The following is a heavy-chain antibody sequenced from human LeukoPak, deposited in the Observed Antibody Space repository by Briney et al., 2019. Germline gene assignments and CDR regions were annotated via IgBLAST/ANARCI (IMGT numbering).Heavy chain of an antibody. CDR3: ARSLIVASEDY. J-gene: IGHJ4*02. D-gene: IGHD3-22*01. CDR1: GFRFDSFY. V-gene: IGHV3-11*04. Sequence: GGSLRLSCAASGFRFDSFYMGWLRQVPGKGLDYIAFISASGAVPYYAESVKGRFAISRDNAKNSVSLQMNSLSGDDTAVYYCARSLIVASEDYWGQGTLVTVSS. CDR2: ISASGAVP.